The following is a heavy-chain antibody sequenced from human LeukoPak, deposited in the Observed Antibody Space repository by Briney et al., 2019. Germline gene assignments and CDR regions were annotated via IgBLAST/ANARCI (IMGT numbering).Heavy chain of an antibody. Sequence: GGSLRLSCAASGFTFSSYAMSWVRHTPGKGLEWVSTISGSGGITYYADSVRGRFTISRDNAKNSLYLQMNSLRAEDTAVYYCARGPTYYESSGQVPFDYWGQGTLVTVSS. J-gene: IGHJ4*02. CDR3: ARGPTYYESSGQVPFDY. CDR2: ISGSGGIT. V-gene: IGHV3-23*01. CDR1: GFTFSSYA. D-gene: IGHD3-22*01.